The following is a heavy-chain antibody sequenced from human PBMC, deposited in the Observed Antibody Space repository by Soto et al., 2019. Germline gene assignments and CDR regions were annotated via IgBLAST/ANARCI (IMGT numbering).Heavy chain of an antibody. CDR3: ARDPPYYYDSSGYPF. CDR1: RGTFSSYA. D-gene: IGHD3-22*01. V-gene: IGHV1-69*06. CDR2: IIPIFGTA. Sequence: SVKLSCKAPRGTFSSYASSWVRQAPGQGLEWMGGIIPIFGTANYAQKFQGRVTITADKSTSTAYMELSSLRSEDTAVYYCARDPPYYYDSSGYPFWGQGTLVTVSS. J-gene: IGHJ4*02.